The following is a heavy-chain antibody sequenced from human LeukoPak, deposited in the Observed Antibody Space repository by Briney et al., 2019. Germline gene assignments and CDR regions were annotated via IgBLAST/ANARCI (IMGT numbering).Heavy chain of an antibody. CDR2: ISSTGGTT. J-gene: IGHJ3*01. CDR1: GFTFSDYG. D-gene: IGHD1-26*01. V-gene: IGHV3-23*01. CDR3: AKGSRVIVGAYLF. Sequence: PGGSLRLSCAASGFTFSDYGMSWVRQAPGKGLEWISSISSTGGTTYYADSVKGRFTISRDNSKNTLYLQMNSLRAEDTAVYYCAKGSRVIVGAYLFWGQGTMVTVSS.